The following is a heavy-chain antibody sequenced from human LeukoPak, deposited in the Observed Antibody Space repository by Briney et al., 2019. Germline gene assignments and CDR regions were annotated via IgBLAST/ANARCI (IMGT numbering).Heavy chain of an antibody. D-gene: IGHD2-21*02. CDR3: ARGRGHIVVVTAYYFDY. V-gene: IGHV4-59*01. J-gene: IGHJ4*02. Sequence: SETLSLTCTVSGGSIRNYYWSWIRQPPGKGLEWIGYIYYSGSTNYNPSLKSRVTISVDTSKNQFSLKLSSVTAADTAVYYCARGRGHIVVVTAYYFDYWGQGTLVTVSS. CDR2: IYYSGST. CDR1: GGSIRNYY.